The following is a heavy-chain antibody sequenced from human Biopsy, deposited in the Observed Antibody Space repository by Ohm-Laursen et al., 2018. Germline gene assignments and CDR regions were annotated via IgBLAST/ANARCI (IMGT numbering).Heavy chain of an antibody. CDR3: VTDRLDDITKVRGIMTD. Sequence: SLRLSCSASGFNFSAYGMHWVRQAPDKGLEWVALTWDDGSHQYYADSVKGRFTISRDNSKNSLYLHINTLRAEDTAVYYCVTDRLDDITKVRGIMTDWGQGTLVIVSS. D-gene: IGHD3-10*01. J-gene: IGHJ4*02. CDR1: GFNFSAYG. CDR2: TWDDGSHQ. V-gene: IGHV3-33*01.